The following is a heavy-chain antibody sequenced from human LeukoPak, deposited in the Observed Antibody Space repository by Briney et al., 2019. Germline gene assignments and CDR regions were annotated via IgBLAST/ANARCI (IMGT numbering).Heavy chain of an antibody. J-gene: IGHJ4*02. CDR3: ASRGPYQLLYRFDY. CDR2: IYSGGST. Sequence: GGSLRLSCAASGFTLSSNYMSWVRQAPGKGLEWVSVIYSGGSTYYADSVKGRFTISRDNSKNTLYLQMNSLRAEDTAVYYCASRGPYQLLYRFDYWGQGTLVTVSS. CDR1: GFTLSSNY. D-gene: IGHD2-2*02. V-gene: IGHV3-66*02.